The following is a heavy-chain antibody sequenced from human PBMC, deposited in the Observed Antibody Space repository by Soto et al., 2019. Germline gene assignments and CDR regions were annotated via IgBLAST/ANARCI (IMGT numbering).Heavy chain of an antibody. CDR2: IYYSGST. CDR3: ARGHLVTGYSWYYYYGMDV. CDR1: GGSISSYY. J-gene: IGHJ6*02. D-gene: IGHD3-9*01. Sequence: SETLSLTCTVSGGSISSYYWSWIRQPPGKGLEWIGYIYYSGSTNYNPSLKSRVTISVDTSKNQFSLKLSSVTAADTAVYYCARGHLVTGYSWYYYYGMDVWGQGTTVTVSS. V-gene: IGHV4-59*01.